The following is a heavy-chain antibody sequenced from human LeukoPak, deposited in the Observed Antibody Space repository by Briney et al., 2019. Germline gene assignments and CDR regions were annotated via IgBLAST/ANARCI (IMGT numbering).Heavy chain of an antibody. J-gene: IGHJ4*02. CDR2: ISSSSSYI. Sequence: GGSLGLSCAASGFTFSSYSMNWVRQAPGKGLEWVSSISSSSSYIYYADSVKGRFTISRDNAKNSLYLQMNSLRAEDTAVYYCARSDSSGYYIPPSFGYWGQGTLVTVSS. CDR1: GFTFSSYS. CDR3: ARSDSSGYYIPPSFGY. V-gene: IGHV3-21*01. D-gene: IGHD3-22*01.